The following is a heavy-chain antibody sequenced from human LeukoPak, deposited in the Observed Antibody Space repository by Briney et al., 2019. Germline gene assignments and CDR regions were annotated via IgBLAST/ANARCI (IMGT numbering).Heavy chain of an antibody. CDR3: ARYDSRGSASTRFDY. J-gene: IGHJ4*02. CDR2: IYGTGSP. CDR1: GYSLGKNYY. V-gene: IGHV4-38-2*01. D-gene: IGHD3-16*01. Sequence: SETLSLTCAVSGYSLGKNYYWGWIRPPPGKGLEWIGMIYGTGSPSYNPSLMNRVTMSVDTSKNHFSLKLTSVTAADTAVYYCARYDSRGSASTRFDYWGQGILGTISS.